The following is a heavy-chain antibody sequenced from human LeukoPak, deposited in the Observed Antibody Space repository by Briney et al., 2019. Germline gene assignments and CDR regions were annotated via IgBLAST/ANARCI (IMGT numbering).Heavy chain of an antibody. J-gene: IGHJ6*03. CDR3: ATTGGFVLPNAITGNWYMVV. D-gene: IGHD2-2*01. CDR2: ITSAGGYK. CDR1: GFTFSYYS. V-gene: IGHV3-21*01. Sequence: GRSLRLSCGASGFTFSYYSMNWVRQAPGKGLAWVASITSAGGYKYYADSVKGRFTISRYNAQNSLFLQMNSLRAEDTAVYFCATTGGFVLPNAITGNWYMVVWGRGTSVTVSS.